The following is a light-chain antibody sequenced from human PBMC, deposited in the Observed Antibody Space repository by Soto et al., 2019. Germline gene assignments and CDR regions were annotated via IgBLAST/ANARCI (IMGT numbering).Light chain of an antibody. Sequence: QSVLTQPPSVSGAPGQRVTISCTGSSSNIGAGYDVHWYQQLPGTAPKLLIYGNSNRPSGVPDRFSGSKSGTSASLDITGLQAEDEADYYCQSYDSSLSGSDVVFGGGTKLTVL. CDR1: SSNIGAGYD. J-gene: IGLJ2*01. V-gene: IGLV1-40*01. CDR2: GNS. CDR3: QSYDSSLSGSDVV.